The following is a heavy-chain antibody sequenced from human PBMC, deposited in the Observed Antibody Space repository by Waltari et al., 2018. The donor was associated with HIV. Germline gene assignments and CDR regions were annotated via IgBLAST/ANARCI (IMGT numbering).Heavy chain of an antibody. CDR1: GGSISSSSYY. CDR2: IYYSGST. V-gene: IGHV4-39*07. Sequence: QLQLQESGPGLVKPSETLSLTCTVSGGSISSSSYYWGWIRQPPGKGLEWIGSIYYSGSTYYNPSLKSRVTISVDTSKNQFSLKLSSVTAADTAVYYCARDYRPCGGDCPAEYFQHWGQGTLVTVSS. D-gene: IGHD2-21*02. J-gene: IGHJ1*01. CDR3: ARDYRPCGGDCPAEYFQH.